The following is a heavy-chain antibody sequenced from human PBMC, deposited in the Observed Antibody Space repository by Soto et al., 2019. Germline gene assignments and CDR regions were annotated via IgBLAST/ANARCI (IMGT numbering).Heavy chain of an antibody. D-gene: IGHD2-15*01. CDR2: VNPSGGST. Sequence: ASVKVSCKASGYVFTAYSMHWVRLAPGQGLEWMGVVNPSGGSTKYAQNFQVRVTMTRDTSTTTIYMELSSPRSDDTAIYYCAREENCSGGTCYSEYFHRWGQGTLVTVSS. CDR1: GYVFTAYS. CDR3: AREENCSGGTCYSEYFHR. V-gene: IGHV1-46*01. J-gene: IGHJ1*01.